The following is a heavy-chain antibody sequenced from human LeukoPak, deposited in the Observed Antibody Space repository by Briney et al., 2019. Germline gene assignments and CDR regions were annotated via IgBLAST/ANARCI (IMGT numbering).Heavy chain of an antibody. Sequence: GGSLRLSCAASGFTFSSYAMSWVRQAPGKGLEWVSAISGSGGSTYYADSVKGRFTISRDNSKNTLYLQMNTLRAEDTVIYYCAKGGVYSSGWDYFDYWGQGTLVTVSS. CDR3: AKGGVYSSGWDYFDY. V-gene: IGHV3-23*01. D-gene: IGHD6-19*01. CDR2: ISGSGGST. J-gene: IGHJ4*02. CDR1: GFTFSSYA.